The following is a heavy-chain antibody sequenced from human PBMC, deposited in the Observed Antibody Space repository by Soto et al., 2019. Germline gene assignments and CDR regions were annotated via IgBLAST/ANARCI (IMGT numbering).Heavy chain of an antibody. Sequence: ASVKASCKAPGYTFTWCYMHWARQAPEQGLEWMGWINPNSGGTHYAQKLKGRVTMTRDTSISIAYMELSRLRFDDKAVYYCARDLEVMTTYYYYYGMDVWGHGTTVTVSS. D-gene: IGHD3-22*01. CDR3: ARDLEVMTTYYYYYGMDV. J-gene: IGHJ6*02. V-gene: IGHV1-2*02. CDR2: INPNSGGT. CDR1: GYTFTWCY.